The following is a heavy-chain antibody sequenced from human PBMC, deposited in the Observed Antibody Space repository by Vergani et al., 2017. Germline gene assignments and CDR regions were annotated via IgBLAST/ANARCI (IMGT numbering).Heavy chain of an antibody. CDR3: AKEGGGYCSGGTCYPED. J-gene: IGHJ4*02. CDR1: GFTFSSYG. Sequence: VLLVESGGDLVQPGGSLRLSCEASGFTFSSYGMPWVRQAPGKGLEWVAVISYDGSNKYYADSVKGRFTISRDNSKNTLYLQMNSLRAEDTAVYYCAKEGGGYCSGGTCYPEDWGQGTLVIVSS. CDR2: ISYDGSNK. V-gene: IGHV3-30*18. D-gene: IGHD2-15*01.